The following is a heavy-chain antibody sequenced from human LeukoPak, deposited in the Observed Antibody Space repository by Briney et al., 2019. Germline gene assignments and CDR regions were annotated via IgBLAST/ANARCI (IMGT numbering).Heavy chain of an antibody. Sequence: GGSLRLSCAASGFTFSSCAMSWVRQAPGKGLEWVSAISGSGGSTYYADSVKGRFTISRDNSKNTLYLQMNSMRAEDTAVYYCAKDPRAPGIRLYYFDYWGQGTLVTVSS. V-gene: IGHV3-23*01. CDR1: GFTFSSCA. J-gene: IGHJ4*02. D-gene: IGHD5-12*01. CDR2: ISGSGGST. CDR3: AKDPRAPGIRLYYFDY.